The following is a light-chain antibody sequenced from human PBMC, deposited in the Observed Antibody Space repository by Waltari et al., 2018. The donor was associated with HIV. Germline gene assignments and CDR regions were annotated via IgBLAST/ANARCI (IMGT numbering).Light chain of an antibody. Sequence: SVLTQSPSVSAAPGQKVTISCSGSRSHIGTHYVAWYQQFPGTAPKLLIYENNKRPSWIPDRFSGSKSGTSATLGITGLQTGDEANYYCGTWDSSLSASVFGGGTELTVL. J-gene: IGLJ3*02. CDR2: ENN. V-gene: IGLV1-51*02. CDR3: GTWDSSLSASV. CDR1: RSHIGTHY.